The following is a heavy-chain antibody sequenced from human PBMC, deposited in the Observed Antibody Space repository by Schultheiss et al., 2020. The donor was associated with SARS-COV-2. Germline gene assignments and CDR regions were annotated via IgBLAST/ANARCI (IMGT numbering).Heavy chain of an antibody. Sequence: GGSLRLSCAASGFTFSGSAMHWVRQASGKGLEWVGRIRSKANSYATAYAASVKGRFTISRDDSKNTAYLQMNSLRAEDTAVYYCARGDFRGYSYGPFDYWGQGTLVTVSS. J-gene: IGHJ4*02. CDR2: IRSKANSYAT. D-gene: IGHD5-18*01. CDR1: GFTFSGSA. V-gene: IGHV3-73*01. CDR3: ARGDFRGYSYGPFDY.